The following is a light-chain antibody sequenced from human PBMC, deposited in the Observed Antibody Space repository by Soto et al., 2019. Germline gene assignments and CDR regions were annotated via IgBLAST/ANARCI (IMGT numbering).Light chain of an antibody. CDR3: SSYTSSSTVV. CDR1: SRDVGSYNY. V-gene: IGLV2-14*01. J-gene: IGLJ3*02. CDR2: DVS. Sequence: QPVLTQPASVSGSPGQSITISCTGTSRDVGSYNYVSWYQQRPGKAPRLMIYDVSDRPSGISIRFSGSKSGNTASLTISGLQAEDEADYFCSSYTSSSTVVFGGGTKITVL.